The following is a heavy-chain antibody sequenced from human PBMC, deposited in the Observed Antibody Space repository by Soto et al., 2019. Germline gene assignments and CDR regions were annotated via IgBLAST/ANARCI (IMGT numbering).Heavy chain of an antibody. CDR2: IYYSGST. J-gene: IGHJ4*02. CDR3: ASNSYGYPFYAY. Sequence: QVQLQESGPGLVRLSQTLSLTCTVSGGSISSGDYYWSWIRQPPGKGLEWIGYIYYSGSTYYNPSLKSRVTISVDTPKTQFSLKLSSVTAADTAGYSCASNSYGYPFYAYWGQGTLVTVSS. V-gene: IGHV4-30-4*01. D-gene: IGHD5-18*01. CDR1: GGSISSGDYY.